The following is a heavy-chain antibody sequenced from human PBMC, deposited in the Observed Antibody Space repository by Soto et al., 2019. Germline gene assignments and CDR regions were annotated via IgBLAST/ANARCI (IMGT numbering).Heavy chain of an antibody. CDR3: ARDWLSIAARPRVFDY. CDR2: ISSSSSYI. V-gene: IGHV3-21*01. J-gene: IGHJ4*02. D-gene: IGHD6-6*01. CDR1: GFTFSSYS. Sequence: GSLRLSCAASGFTFSSYSMNWVRQAPGEGLEWVSSISSSSSYIYYADSVKGRFTISRDNAKNSLYLQMNSLRAEDTAVYYCARDWLSIAARPRVFDYWGQGTLVTVSS.